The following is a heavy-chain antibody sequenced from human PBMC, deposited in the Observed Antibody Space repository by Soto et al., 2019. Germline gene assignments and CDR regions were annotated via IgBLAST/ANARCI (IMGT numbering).Heavy chain of an antibody. CDR1: GVTFSTYA. Sequence: GGSLRLSCAASGVTFSTYAMNWVRQAPGKGLEWVSGISGSGDSTYYADSVKGRFTVSRDNSKNTLYLQMNSLRAEDTAVFYCAKERSSGWSFDYWGQGTLVTVSS. CDR2: ISGSGDST. CDR3: AKERSSGWSFDY. D-gene: IGHD6-19*01. J-gene: IGHJ4*02. V-gene: IGHV3-23*01.